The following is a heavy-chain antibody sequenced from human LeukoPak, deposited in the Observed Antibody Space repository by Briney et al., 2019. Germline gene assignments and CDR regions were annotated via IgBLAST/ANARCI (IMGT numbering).Heavy chain of an antibody. CDR1: GFTFNTFN. J-gene: IGHJ4*02. Sequence: GGSLRLSCAASGFTFNTFNMNWVRQAPGKGLEWVSSITSGGDYIYYADTVKGRFTTSRDNAKNSLSLQLNSLRVEDTAVYYCARGHYDVLAASYKWTPDYWGQGTLVTVYS. D-gene: IGHD3-9*01. V-gene: IGHV3-21*01. CDR3: ARGHYDVLAASYKWTPDY. CDR2: ITSGGDYI.